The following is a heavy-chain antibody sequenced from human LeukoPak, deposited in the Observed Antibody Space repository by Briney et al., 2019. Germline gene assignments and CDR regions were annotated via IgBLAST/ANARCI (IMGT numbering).Heavy chain of an antibody. CDR3: AAGLVTPLVSGY. D-gene: IGHD4-11*01. J-gene: IGHJ4*02. Sequence: GGSLRLSCAASGFTFSSYGMHWVRQAPGKGLEWVAFIRYDGSNKYYADSVKGRFTISRDNSKNTLYLQMNSLRAEDTAVYYYAAGLVTPLVSGYWGQGTLVTVSS. V-gene: IGHV3-30*02. CDR2: IRYDGSNK. CDR1: GFTFSSYG.